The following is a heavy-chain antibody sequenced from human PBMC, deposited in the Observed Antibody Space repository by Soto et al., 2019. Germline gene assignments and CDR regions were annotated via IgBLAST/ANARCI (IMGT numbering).Heavy chain of an antibody. CDR3: ARHSSSWPIFDY. J-gene: IGHJ4*02. Sequence: QVQLQESGPGLVKPSETLSLTCTVSGGSIGNSYWSWIRQSPGKGLEWIGYIYYSGSSHYNPSLKSRXXIXVXXSKNQSSRKLSSVTAADTAVYYCARHSSSWPIFDYWGQGTLVIVSS. V-gene: IGHV4-59*08. D-gene: IGHD6-13*01. CDR1: GGSIGNSY. CDR2: IYYSGSS.